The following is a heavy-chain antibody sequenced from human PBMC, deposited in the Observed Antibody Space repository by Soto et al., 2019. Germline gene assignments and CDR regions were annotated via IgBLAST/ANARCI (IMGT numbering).Heavy chain of an antibody. D-gene: IGHD1-26*01. Sequence: GGSLRLSCAASGFTFSIYSMNWVRQAPGKGLEWVSYIMPGSSHIYYADSAKGRFTISRDNAKNSLYLQMNSLRAEDTAFYYCVRGASLNFDYWGQGTLVTVSS. CDR2: IMPGSSHI. V-gene: IGHV3-48*01. CDR1: GFTFSIYS. J-gene: IGHJ4*02. CDR3: VRGASLNFDY.